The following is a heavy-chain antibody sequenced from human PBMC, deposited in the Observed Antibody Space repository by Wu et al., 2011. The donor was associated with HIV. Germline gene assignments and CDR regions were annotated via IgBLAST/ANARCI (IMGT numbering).Heavy chain of an antibody. CDR3: ARGDYWGGSSWYLYFQH. J-gene: IGHJ1*01. D-gene: IGHD6-13*01. V-gene: IGHV1-69*01. Sequence: QVQLVQSGAEVKKPGSSVKVSCKASGDTFSTYGINWVRQAPGQGLEWMGGIIPILGTVKYAQKFQGRVTITTDESTSTAYMELSSLRSEDTAVYYCARGDYWGGSSWYLYFQHWGQGTLVT. CDR1: GDTFSTYG. CDR2: IIPILGTV.